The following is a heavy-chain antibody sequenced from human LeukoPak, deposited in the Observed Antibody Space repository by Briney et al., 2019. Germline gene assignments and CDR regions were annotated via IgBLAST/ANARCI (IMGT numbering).Heavy chain of an antibody. D-gene: IGHD6-13*01. CDR2: ISSTSSYI. V-gene: IGHV3-21*01. J-gene: IGHJ3*02. CDR3: ARGSSSWLAFDI. CDR1: GFTFSSYS. Sequence: GGSLRLSCAASGFTFSSYSVNWVRQAPGKGLEWVSSISSTSSYIYYADSVKGRFTISRDNAKNSLYLQMNSLRAEDTAMYYCARGSSSWLAFDIWGQGTMVTVSS.